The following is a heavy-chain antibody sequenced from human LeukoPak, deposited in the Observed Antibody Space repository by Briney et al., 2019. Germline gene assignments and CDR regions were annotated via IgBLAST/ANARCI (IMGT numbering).Heavy chain of an antibody. V-gene: IGHV4-61*09. J-gene: IGHJ4*02. D-gene: IGHD3-10*01. CDR2: IYTSGST. Sequence: PSETLSLTCTVSGGSISSGSYYWSWIRQPAGKGLEWIGHIYTSGSTNYNPSLKSRVTISVDTSENQFSLKLSSVTAADTAVYYCARLYGSGSSLYFDYWGQGTLVTVSS. CDR1: GGSISSGSYY. CDR3: ARLYGSGSSLYFDY.